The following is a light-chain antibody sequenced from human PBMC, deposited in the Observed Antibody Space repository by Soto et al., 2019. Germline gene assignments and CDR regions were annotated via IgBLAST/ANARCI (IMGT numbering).Light chain of an antibody. CDR2: DVS. CDR3: SSYTSSSTYV. V-gene: IGLV2-14*01. J-gene: IGLJ1*01. CDR1: SSDVGGYNY. Sequence: QSVLTQPASVSGSPGQSITISCTGTSSDVGGYNYVSWYQQRPGKAPKLMIYDVSHRPSGVSNRFSGSKAGNTASLTISVLQAEDEADYYCSSYTSSSTYVFGPGTKVTVL.